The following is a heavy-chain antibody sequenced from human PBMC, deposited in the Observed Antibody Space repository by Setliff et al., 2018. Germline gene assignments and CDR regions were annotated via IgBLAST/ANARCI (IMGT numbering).Heavy chain of an antibody. CDR2: ISSYKDVT. D-gene: IGHD2-8*02. J-gene: IGHJ4*02. V-gene: IGHV1-18*01. CDR3: LRLVRYCTEIACQATSGNEV. CDR1: GYIFKSYG. Sequence: ASVKVSCKASGYIFKSYGISWVRQAPGQGLEWMGWISSYKDVTNYAQSCQGRVTMTTDTSKSAAYMDLRSLRSAYTAVYYCLRLVRYCTEIACQATSGNEVWGLGTRVTVPQ.